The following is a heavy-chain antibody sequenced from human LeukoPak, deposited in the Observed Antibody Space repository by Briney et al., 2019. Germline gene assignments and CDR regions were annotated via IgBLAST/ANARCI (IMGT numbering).Heavy chain of an antibody. CDR2: FSVSDQTT. Sequence: GGSLRLSCAASGFTFSSYAMSWVRQAPGKGLEWVSGFSVSDQTTYYADSVKGRFTISRDNSKNTLYLQMNSLRAEDTAVYYCAKDLGSSGWNFDYWGQGTLVTVSS. V-gene: IGHV3-23*01. D-gene: IGHD6-19*01. J-gene: IGHJ4*02. CDR1: GFTFSSYA. CDR3: AKDLGSSGWNFDY.